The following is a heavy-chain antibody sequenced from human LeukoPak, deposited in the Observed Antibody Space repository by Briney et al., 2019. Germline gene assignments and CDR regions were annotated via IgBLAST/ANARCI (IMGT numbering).Heavy chain of an antibody. CDR3: ARSFWSGYSQYYFDY. Sequence: SETLSLTCTVSGGSISSYYWSWIRQPPGKGLEWIGYIYYSGSTNYNPSLKSRVTISVDTSKNQFSLKLSSVTAADTAVYYCARSFWSGYSQYYFDYWGQGTLVTVSS. CDR1: GGSISSYY. D-gene: IGHD3-3*01. CDR2: IYYSGST. V-gene: IGHV4-59*12. J-gene: IGHJ4*02.